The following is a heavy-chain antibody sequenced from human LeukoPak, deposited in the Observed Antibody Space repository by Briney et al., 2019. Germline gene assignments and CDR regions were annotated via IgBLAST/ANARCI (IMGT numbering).Heavy chain of an antibody. CDR3: ARGRSYGFDFDS. CDR2: KYYSGST. Sequence: PSETLSLTCDVSGVSINTCCYYWTWIRQPPGKGLEWIGYKYYSGSTRYNSSLRSRLTISSDSSKNQFSLRLTSVTAADTAVYYCARGRSYGFDFDSWGPGTLVIVSS. CDR1: GVSINTCCYY. D-gene: IGHD5-18*01. J-gene: IGHJ4*02. V-gene: IGHV4-61*01.